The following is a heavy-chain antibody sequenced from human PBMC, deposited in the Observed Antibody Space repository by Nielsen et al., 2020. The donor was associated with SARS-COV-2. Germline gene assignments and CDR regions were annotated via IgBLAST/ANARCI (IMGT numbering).Heavy chain of an antibody. CDR3: ARHQYGLHRDGNFYYMDV. Sequence: SEPLSLACAVSGGSISSCDWTWIRQSTGKGLECIGKIYYSGSTIYNPSLKTRVTMSRDTSKSQVSLKLSSVTAADTAVYYCARHQYGLHRDGNFYYMDVWGKGTTVTVSS. CDR1: GGSISSCD. V-gene: IGHV4-59*08. D-gene: IGHD5-24*01. J-gene: IGHJ6*03. CDR2: IYYSGST.